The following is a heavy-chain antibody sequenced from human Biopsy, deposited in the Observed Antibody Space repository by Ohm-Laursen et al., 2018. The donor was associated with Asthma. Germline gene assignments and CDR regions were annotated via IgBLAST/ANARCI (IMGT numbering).Heavy chain of an antibody. J-gene: IGHJ4*01. V-gene: IGHV3-9*01. Sequence: SLRLSCTASGFAVSRDYMFWVRQAPGKGLEWVSGVSWNSGSIDYADSVKGRFTISRDNAKNSLYLQMQSLRPEDTAFYYCAKSADYYDSTDYLDFWGRGTLVTVSS. CDR3: AKSADYYDSTDYLDF. CDR2: VSWNSGSI. CDR1: GFAVSRDY. D-gene: IGHD3-22*01.